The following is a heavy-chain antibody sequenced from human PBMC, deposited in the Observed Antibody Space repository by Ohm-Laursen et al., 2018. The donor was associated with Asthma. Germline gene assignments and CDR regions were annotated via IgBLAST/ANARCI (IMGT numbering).Heavy chain of an antibody. D-gene: IGHD3-10*01. J-gene: IGHJ6*02. V-gene: IGHV1-24*01. CDR2: FDPEDGET. CDR1: GYSLTELS. CDR3: ARVRDYGSANVGLDV. Sequence: ASVKVSCNVSGYSLTELSMHWVRQAPGKGLEWMGGFDPEDGETIFAQKFKGRVTMTEDTSTDTAYMELSSLRSEDTAVYYCARVRDYGSANVGLDVWGQGTTVTVSS.